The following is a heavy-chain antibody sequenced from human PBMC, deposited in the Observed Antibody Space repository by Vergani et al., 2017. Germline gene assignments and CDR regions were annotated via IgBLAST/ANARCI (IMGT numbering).Heavy chain of an antibody. CDR3: EKDLSAVARPYYYYYGMDV. J-gene: IGHJ6*02. Sequence: QVQLVESGGGVVQPGGSLRLSCAASGFTFSSYGMHWVRQAPGKGLEWVAFIRYDGSNKYYADSVKGRFTISRDNSKNTLYLQMNSLRAEDTAVYYCEKDLSAVARPYYYYYGMDVWGQGTTVTVSS. CDR1: GFTFSSYG. D-gene: IGHD6-19*01. CDR2: IRYDGSNK. V-gene: IGHV3-30*02.